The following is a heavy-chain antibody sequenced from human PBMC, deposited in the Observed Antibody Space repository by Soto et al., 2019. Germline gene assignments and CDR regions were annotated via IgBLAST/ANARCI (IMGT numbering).Heavy chain of an antibody. CDR2: SSTYNGNT. CDR3: ARTPDYSDYFDY. V-gene: IGHV1-18*01. CDR1: GYTFTSYA. J-gene: IGHJ4*02. D-gene: IGHD4-4*01. Sequence: QVQLVQSGTEVKKPGASVKVSCTASGYTFTSYAMTWVRQAPGQGLEWMGWSSTYNGNTKYAQKIQGRVTMTTDTSTSTAYRELTSLRSDDTAVYYCARTPDYSDYFDYWGQGTLVTVSS.